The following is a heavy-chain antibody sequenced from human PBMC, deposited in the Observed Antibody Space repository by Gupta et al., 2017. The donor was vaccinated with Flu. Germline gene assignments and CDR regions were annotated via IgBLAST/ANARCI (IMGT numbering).Heavy chain of an antibody. CDR3: AKDVKRDFGEFYDY. J-gene: IGHJ4*02. CDR1: GFPFANHA. V-gene: IGHV3-23*01. Sequence: EVQLLESGGGLVQRGGSMRLSCADSGFPFANHATHWVRQTPGKGLEWVSTISDDGGNKYYADSVMGRFTISRDNAKNTLYLEMKSLRGADTAIYYCAKDVKRDFGEFYDYWGQGTPVTVSS. D-gene: IGHD3-10*01. CDR2: ISDDGGNK.